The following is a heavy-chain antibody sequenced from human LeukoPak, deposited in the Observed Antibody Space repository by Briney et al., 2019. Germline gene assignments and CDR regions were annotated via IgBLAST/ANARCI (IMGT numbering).Heavy chain of an antibody. J-gene: IGHJ6*02. V-gene: IGHV3-9*01. D-gene: IGHD6-19*01. CDR2: INWNSGSI. Sequence: SGGSLRLSCAASGFTFDDYGMHWVRQAPGKGLEWVSGINWNSGSIGYADSVKGRFTISRDNAKNSLYLQMNSLRAEDTAVYYCARVGGGGWLDYYYYGMDVWGQGTTVTVSS. CDR3: ARVGGGGWLDYYYYGMDV. CDR1: GFTFDDYG.